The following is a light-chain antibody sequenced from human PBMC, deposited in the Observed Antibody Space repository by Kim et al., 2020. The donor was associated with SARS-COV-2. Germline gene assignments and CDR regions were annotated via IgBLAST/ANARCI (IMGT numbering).Light chain of an antibody. CDR1: QSIGTKS. CDR2: ATS. J-gene: IGKJ2*01. V-gene: IGKV3-20*01. CDR3: QQYEDPPAYT. Sequence: SPGERATLSCRASQSIGTKSLAWYQQRLGQAPRLLIYATSRRATGTPVRFSGSGSGTDFTLTISRLELDDFAVYYCQQYEDPPAYTFGQGTKLEI.